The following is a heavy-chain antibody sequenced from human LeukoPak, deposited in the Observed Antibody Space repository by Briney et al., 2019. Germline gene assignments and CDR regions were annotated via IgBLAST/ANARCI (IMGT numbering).Heavy chain of an antibody. J-gene: IGHJ4*02. CDR1: GFTFSSYS. CDR2: ISSSSSSTI. D-gene: IGHD3-10*01. V-gene: IGHV3-48*01. Sequence: GSLRLSCAASGFTFSSYSMNWVRQAPGKGLEWVSYISSSSSSTIYYADSVKGRFTISRDNAKNSLYLQMNSLRAEDTAVYYCARSHYGSGSYTLRYFDYWGQGTLVTVSS. CDR3: ARSHYGSGSYTLRYFDY.